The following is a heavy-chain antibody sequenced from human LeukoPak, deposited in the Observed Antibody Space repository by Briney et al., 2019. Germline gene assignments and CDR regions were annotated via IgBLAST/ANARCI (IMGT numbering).Heavy chain of an antibody. Sequence: SVKVSCKASGGTFSSYAISWVRQAPGQGLEWMGRIIPIFGIANYAQKFQGRVTITADKSTSTDYMELSSLRSEDTAVYCCARDGYNKSMDVWGQGTTVTVSS. V-gene: IGHV1-69*04. D-gene: IGHD5-24*01. CDR1: GGTFSSYA. CDR2: IIPIFGIA. J-gene: IGHJ6*02. CDR3: ARDGYNKSMDV.